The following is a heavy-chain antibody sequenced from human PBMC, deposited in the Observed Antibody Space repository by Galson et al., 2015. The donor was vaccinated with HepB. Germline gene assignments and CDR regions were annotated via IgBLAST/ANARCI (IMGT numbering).Heavy chain of an antibody. CDR1: GFTFSSYG. D-gene: IGHD3-10*01. J-gene: IGHJ4*02. CDR3: ARDRRGAGFDY. CDR2: IWYDGSNK. Sequence: SLRLSCAASGFTFSSYGMHWVRQAPGKGLEWVAVIWYDGSNKYYADSVKGRFTISRDNSKNTLYLQMNSLRAEDTAVYYCARDRRGAGFDYWGQGTLVTVSS. V-gene: IGHV3-33*01.